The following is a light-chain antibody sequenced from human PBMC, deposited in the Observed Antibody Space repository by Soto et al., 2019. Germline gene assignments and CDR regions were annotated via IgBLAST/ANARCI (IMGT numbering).Light chain of an antibody. V-gene: IGLV2-11*01. CDR1: SSDVGGYNY. CDR3: CSYAGSYVV. Sequence: QSALTQPRSVSGSPGQSVTISCTGTSSDVGGYNYVSWYQQHPGKAPKLMIYDVSKRPSGVPDRFSGSKSGNTASLTISGLQADDEADYYCCSYAGSYVVFGGGTQRTVL. CDR2: DVS. J-gene: IGLJ2*01.